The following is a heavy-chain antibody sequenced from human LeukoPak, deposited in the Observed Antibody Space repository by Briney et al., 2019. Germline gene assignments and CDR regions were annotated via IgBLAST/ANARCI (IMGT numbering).Heavy chain of an antibody. D-gene: IGHD6-25*01. CDR3: AISATARGGFDF. J-gene: IGHJ4*02. Sequence: PGGFLRLSCAASGFTFSSYWMSWVRQAPGKGLEWVANIKQDGSEKYYVDSVKGRFTISKDSAKNSLFLQMNSLRAEDTAVYFCAISATARGGFDFWGQGTLVTVSS. CDR1: GFTFSSYW. V-gene: IGHV3-7*01. CDR2: IKQDGSEK.